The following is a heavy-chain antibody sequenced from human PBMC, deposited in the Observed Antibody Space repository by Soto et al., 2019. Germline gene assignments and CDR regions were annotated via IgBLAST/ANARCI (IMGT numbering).Heavy chain of an antibody. D-gene: IGHD5-18*01. CDR3: ARDAPLWVLDY. V-gene: IGHV1-46*01. J-gene: IGHJ4*02. Sequence: VSVKVSCKASGYTFTSYYMHWVRQAPGQGLEWMGIINPSGGSTSYAQKFQGRVTMTRDTSTSTVYMELSSLRSEDTAVYYCARDAPLWVLDYWGQGTLVTVSS. CDR1: GYTFTSYY. CDR2: INPSGGST.